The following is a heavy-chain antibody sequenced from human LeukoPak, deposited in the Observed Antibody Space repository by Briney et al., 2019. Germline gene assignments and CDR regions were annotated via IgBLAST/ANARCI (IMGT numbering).Heavy chain of an antibody. Sequence: SETLSLTCTASGGSISGYYWSWIRQPPGKGLEWIGYIYYSGSTNYNPSLKSRVTISVDTSKNQLSLKLSSVTAADTAVYYCARAPAAGPRYYYGMDVWGKGTTVTVSS. CDR3: ARAPAAGPRYYYGMDV. V-gene: IGHV4-59*01. CDR1: GGSISGYY. CDR2: IYYSGST. J-gene: IGHJ6*04. D-gene: IGHD6-13*01.